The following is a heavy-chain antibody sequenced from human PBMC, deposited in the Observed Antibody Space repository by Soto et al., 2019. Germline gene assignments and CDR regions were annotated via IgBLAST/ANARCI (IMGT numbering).Heavy chain of an antibody. Sequence: GGSLRLSCAASGFTFDTYAMHWVRQAPGKGLEWVAVISYDGNNQFYAGSVKGRFTVSRDNSKNTLYLQVNSLRNDDTAVYYCTRGLLTDFFDYWGQGALVTVSS. CDR3: TRGLLTDFFDY. V-gene: IGHV3-30-3*01. CDR1: GFTFDTYA. J-gene: IGHJ4*02. CDR2: ISYDGNNQ.